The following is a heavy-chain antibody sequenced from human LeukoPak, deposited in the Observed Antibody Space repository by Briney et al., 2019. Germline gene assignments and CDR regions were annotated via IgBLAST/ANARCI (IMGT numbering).Heavy chain of an antibody. CDR1: GFTFSSYA. V-gene: IGHV3-21*01. J-gene: IGHJ4*02. CDR2: ISSSSSYI. Sequence: GGSLRLSCAASGFTFSSYAMSWVRQAPGKGLEWVSSISSSSSYIYYADSVKGRFTISRDNAKNSLYLQMNTLRAEDTAVYYCARDSDVHCSGGSCTNFDYWGQGTLVTVSS. D-gene: IGHD2-15*01. CDR3: ARDSDVHCSGGSCTNFDY.